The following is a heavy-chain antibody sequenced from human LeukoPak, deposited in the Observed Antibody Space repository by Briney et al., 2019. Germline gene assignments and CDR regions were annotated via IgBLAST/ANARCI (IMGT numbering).Heavy chain of an antibody. J-gene: IGHJ4*01. CDR2: IYHSGST. D-gene: IGHD6-13*01. CDR3: ARREIAAAEFDY. Sequence: PSQTLSLTCTVSGGSISSGGYYWSWIRQPPGKGLEWIGYIYHSGSTYYNPSLKSRVTISVDRSKNQFSLKLSSVTAADTAVYYCARREIAAAEFDYWGQGTLVTVSS. V-gene: IGHV4-30-2*01. CDR1: GGSISSGGYY.